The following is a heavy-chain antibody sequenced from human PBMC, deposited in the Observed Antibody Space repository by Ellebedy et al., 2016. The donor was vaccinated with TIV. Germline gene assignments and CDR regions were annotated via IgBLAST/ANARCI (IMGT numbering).Heavy chain of an antibody. D-gene: IGHD5/OR15-5a*01. V-gene: IGHV1-18*04. CDR3: TRGFYEKFDP. CDR1: GYTFTKYG. Sequence: ASVKVSCKASGYTFTKYGISWVRQAPGQGLEWMGWISGYNGATNYAQKFQGRVTMTIDTSTSTVYMELRSLSFDDTAVYYCTRGFYEKFDPWGQGTLVTVS. J-gene: IGHJ5*02. CDR2: ISGYNGAT.